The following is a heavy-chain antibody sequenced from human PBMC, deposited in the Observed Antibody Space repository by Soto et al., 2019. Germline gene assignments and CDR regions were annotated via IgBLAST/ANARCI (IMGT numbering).Heavy chain of an antibody. CDR1: GGSISSYY. J-gene: IGHJ6*03. CDR2: IYYSGST. CDR3: ARESLVLSPSSYYYYYMDV. D-gene: IGHD6-6*01. V-gene: IGHV4-59*01. Sequence: SETLSLTCTVSGGSISSYYWSWIRQPPGKGLEWIGYIYYSGSTNYNPSLKSRVTISVDTSKNQFSLKLSSVTAADTAVYYCARESLVLSPSSYYYYYMDVWGKGTTVTVSS.